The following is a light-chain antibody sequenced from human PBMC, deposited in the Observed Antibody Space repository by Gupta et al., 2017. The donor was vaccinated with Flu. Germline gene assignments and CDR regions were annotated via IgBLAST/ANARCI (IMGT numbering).Light chain of an antibody. V-gene: IGLV7-43*01. CDR1: TGTVTSDYY. J-gene: IGLJ3*02. CDR3: LVFFGGAWV. CDR2: STN. Sequence: QTVVTQEPALTVSPGGTVTLTCASSTGTVTSDYYPTWFQQKPGQAPRTLIYSTNNKHSWTPARFSGSLLGGKAALTLSGVQPEDEAEYYCLVFFGGAWVFGGGTKLTVL.